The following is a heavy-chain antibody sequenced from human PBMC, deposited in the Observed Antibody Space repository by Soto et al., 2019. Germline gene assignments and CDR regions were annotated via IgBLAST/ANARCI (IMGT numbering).Heavy chain of an antibody. Sequence: GGSLRLSCAASGFTFSSYGMHWVRQAPGKGLGWVAVIWYDGSNKYYADSVKGRFTISRDNSKNTLYLQMNSLRAEDTAVYYCARVRSSARPGSGYYYYMDVWGKGTTVTVSS. CDR1: GFTFSSYG. V-gene: IGHV3-33*01. CDR3: ARVRSSARPGSGYYYYMDV. J-gene: IGHJ6*03. CDR2: IWYDGSNK. D-gene: IGHD6-6*01.